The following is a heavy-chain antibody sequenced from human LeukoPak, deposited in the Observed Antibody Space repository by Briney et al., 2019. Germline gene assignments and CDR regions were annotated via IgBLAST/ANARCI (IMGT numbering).Heavy chain of an antibody. V-gene: IGHV3-21*01. CDR1: GFTFSSYS. D-gene: IGHD5-12*01. CDR3: ARDHLEWLATPTLDY. J-gene: IGHJ4*02. Sequence: PGGSLRLSCAASGFTFSSYSMNWVRQAPGKGLEWVSSISSSSSYIYYADSVKGRFTISRDNAKNSLYLQMNSLRAEDTAVYYCARDHLEWLATPTLDYWGQGTLVTVSS. CDR2: ISSSSSYI.